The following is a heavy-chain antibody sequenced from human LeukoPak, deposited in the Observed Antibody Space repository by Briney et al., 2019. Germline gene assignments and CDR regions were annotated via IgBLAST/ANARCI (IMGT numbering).Heavy chain of an antibody. J-gene: IGHJ4*02. CDR2: IWFDGTNK. V-gene: IGHV3-33*01. CDR3: ARQTTVATDC. Sequence: GGSLRLSSAASGFSFSSYGVHWVRQAPGKGLEWVALIWFDGTNKYYADSVKGRFTISRDNSNNTLYLQMNSLRVEDTAVYYCARQTTVATDCWGQGTLVTVSS. D-gene: IGHD4-23*01. CDR1: GFSFSSYG.